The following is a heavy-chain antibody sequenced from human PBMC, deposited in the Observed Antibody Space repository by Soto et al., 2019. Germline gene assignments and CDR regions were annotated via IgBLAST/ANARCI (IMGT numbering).Heavy chain of an antibody. D-gene: IGHD5-12*01. CDR2: ISYDGSDK. V-gene: IGHV3-30*18. CDR1: GFTFNNSG. J-gene: IGHJ6*02. CDR3: VKDRVPGAYGHYYGMDV. Sequence: LRLSCRVSGFTFNNSGMHWVRQAPGKGLEWMALISYDGSDKYYADFVKGRVIISRDNSKNTLNLEMNSLRAEDTATYYCVKDRVPGAYGHYYGMDVWGQGTTVTVSS.